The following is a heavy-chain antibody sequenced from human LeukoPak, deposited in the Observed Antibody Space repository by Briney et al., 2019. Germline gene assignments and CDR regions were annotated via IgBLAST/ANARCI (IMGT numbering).Heavy chain of an antibody. D-gene: IGHD2-21*02. Sequence: GGSLRLSCAASGFTFSSYAMSWVRQAPGKGLEWVSAISDSGGATYYADPVKGRFSISRDNSKNTVYVQMSSLRVEDTAVYYCATDLGNCGGDCYYFKHWGQGTLVTVSS. V-gene: IGHV3-23*01. J-gene: IGHJ1*01. CDR1: GFTFSSYA. CDR3: ATDLGNCGGDCYYFKH. CDR2: ISDSGGAT.